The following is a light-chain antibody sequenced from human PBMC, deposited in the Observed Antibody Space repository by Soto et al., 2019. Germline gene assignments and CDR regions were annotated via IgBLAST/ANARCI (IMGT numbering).Light chain of an antibody. CDR2: GAS. V-gene: IGKV3-20*01. CDR1: QSVNSF. J-gene: IGKJ1*01. CDR3: HHYVGAPWA. Sequence: EIVLTQSPGTLSLSPGERATLSCRPSQSVNSFLAWFQEKPGQAPRLLIYGASSRASGIPDRFSGSGSGTDFTLTIARLEPEDSAVYYCHHYVGAPWAFGPGTRVEIK.